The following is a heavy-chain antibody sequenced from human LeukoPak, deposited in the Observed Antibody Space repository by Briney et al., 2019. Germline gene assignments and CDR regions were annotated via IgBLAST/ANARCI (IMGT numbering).Heavy chain of an antibody. D-gene: IGHD3-10*01. J-gene: IGHJ4*02. Sequence: GGSLRLSCAASGFTFSSYSMNWVRQAPGKGLEWVSSISSSSSYIYYADSVKGRFTISRDNVKNSLYLQMNSLRAEDTAVYYCARVDTLLWFGDPPPDSSHWGQGTLVTVSS. CDR3: ARVDTLLWFGDPPPDSSH. V-gene: IGHV3-21*01. CDR2: ISSSSSYI. CDR1: GFTFSSYS.